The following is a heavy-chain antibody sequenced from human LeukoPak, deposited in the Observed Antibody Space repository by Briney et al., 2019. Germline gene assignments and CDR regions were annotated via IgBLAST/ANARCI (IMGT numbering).Heavy chain of an antibody. Sequence: ASVKVSCKASGYTFTSYAMHWVRQAPGQRLEWMGWINAGNGNTKYSQKFQGRVTITRDTSASTVYMELSSLRSGDTAVYYCARDIDRVFNWFDPWGQGTLVTVSS. J-gene: IGHJ5*02. CDR3: ARDIDRVFNWFDP. CDR1: GYTFTSYA. V-gene: IGHV1-3*01. CDR2: INAGNGNT. D-gene: IGHD6-13*01.